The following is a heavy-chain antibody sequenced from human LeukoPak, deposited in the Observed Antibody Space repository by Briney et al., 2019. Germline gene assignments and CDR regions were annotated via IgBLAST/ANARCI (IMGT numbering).Heavy chain of an antibody. CDR1: GFTFSSYW. D-gene: IGHD3-22*01. J-gene: IGHJ4*02. V-gene: IGHV3-74*01. CDR3: ARGRSITMIVAHY. Sequence: PGGSLRPSCAASGFTFSSYWMHWVRQAPGKGLVWVSRINSDGSSTSYADSVKGRFTISRDNAKNTLYLQMNSLRAEDTAVYYCARGRSITMIVAHYWGQGTLVTVSS. CDR2: INSDGSST.